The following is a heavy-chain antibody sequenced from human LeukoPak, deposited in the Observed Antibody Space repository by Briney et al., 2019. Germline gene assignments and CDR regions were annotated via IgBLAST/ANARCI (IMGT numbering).Heavy chain of an antibody. J-gene: IGHJ4*01. D-gene: IGHD3-22*01. CDR2: VDPEDGET. CDR1: GYTFTQYY. CDR3: TTGDSCGYYSLPDDY. Sequence: ASVKISCKDSGYTFTQYYMHWVQQAPGKGLEWMGRVDPEDGETNYAQKFQGRVTITTDTSTGTAYMELSSLSSDDTAAYYCTTGDSCGYYSLPDDYWGDGTLVTASP. V-gene: IGHV1-69-2*01.